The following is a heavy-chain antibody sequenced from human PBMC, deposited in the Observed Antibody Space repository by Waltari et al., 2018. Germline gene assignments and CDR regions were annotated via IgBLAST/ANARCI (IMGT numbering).Heavy chain of an antibody. CDR3: AKGGRAADV. D-gene: IGHD3-16*01. CDR1: GFTFSTYA. CDR2: ISGSGGST. Sequence: EVQLLESGGGLVPPGGSLRLSCAASGFTFSTYAMSWVRQAPGKGLGWVSAISGSGGSTYYADSVKGRFTIYRDNSKNTLYLQMNSLRAEDTAVYYCAKGGRAADVWGQGTTVTVSS. J-gene: IGHJ6*02. V-gene: IGHV3-23*01.